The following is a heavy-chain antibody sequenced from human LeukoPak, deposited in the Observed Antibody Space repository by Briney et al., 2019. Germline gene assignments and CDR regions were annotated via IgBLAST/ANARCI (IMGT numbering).Heavy chain of an antibody. CDR1: GYTLTSYY. CDR2: INPSGGST. V-gene: IGHV1-46*01. CDR3: ARDRVSRDPFDY. D-gene: IGHD2-2*01. J-gene: IGHJ4*02. Sequence: ASVKVSCKASGYTLTSYYMHWVRQAPGQGLEWMGIINPSGGSTSYAQKFQGRVTMTRDTSTSTVYMELSSLRSEDTAVYYCARDRVSRDPFDYWGQGTLVTVSS.